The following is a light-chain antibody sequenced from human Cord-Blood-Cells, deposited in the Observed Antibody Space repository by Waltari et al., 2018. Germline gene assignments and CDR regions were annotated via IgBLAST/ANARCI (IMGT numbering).Light chain of an antibody. J-gene: IGLJ2*01. CDR3: CSYAGSSNVV. V-gene: IGLV2-23*01. CDR2: EGS. CDR1: SSDVGSCNL. Sequence: QSALTQPASVSGSPGQSITISCTGTSSDVGSCNLVSWYQQHPGKAPKLMIYEGSKRPSGVSKRFAGSKSGNTASLTISGRQAEDEADYYCCSYAGSSNVVFGGGTKLTVL.